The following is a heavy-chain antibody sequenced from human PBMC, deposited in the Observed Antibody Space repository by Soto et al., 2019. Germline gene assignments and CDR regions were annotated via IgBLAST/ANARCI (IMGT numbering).Heavy chain of an antibody. CDR2: IFYSGST. D-gene: IGHD4-4*01. CDR3: VRLTSRISADSKGRSKWLDH. Sequence: PSETLSLTCTVSGGSISSSSCFWCCIRQPPGKGLEWIGDIFYSGSTYYNPSLKSRVTIYVDTSKEQFSLKLSSVTAADTAVYYCVRLTSRISADSKGRSKWLDHWGQGTLVTVSS. J-gene: IGHJ5*02. CDR1: GGSISSSSCF. V-gene: IGHV4-39*01.